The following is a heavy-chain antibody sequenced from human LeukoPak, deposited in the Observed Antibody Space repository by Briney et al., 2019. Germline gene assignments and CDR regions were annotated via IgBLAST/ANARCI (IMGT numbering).Heavy chain of an antibody. V-gene: IGHV1-46*01. J-gene: IGHJ4*02. Sequence: GAPVKVSCKASGYTFTSYYMHWVRQAPGQGLEWMGIINPSGGSTSYAQKFQGRVTMTRDMSTSTVYMELSSLRSEDTAVYYCARAHSSGWYHVDYWGQGTLVTVSS. CDR1: GYTFTSYY. CDR2: INPSGGST. D-gene: IGHD6-19*01. CDR3: ARAHSSGWYHVDY.